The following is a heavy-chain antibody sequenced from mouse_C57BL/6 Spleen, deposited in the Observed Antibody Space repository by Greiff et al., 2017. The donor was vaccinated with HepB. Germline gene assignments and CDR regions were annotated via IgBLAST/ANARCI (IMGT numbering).Heavy chain of an antibody. CDR3: ARPPDGYSQSWYFDV. CDR2: IDPSDSYT. Sequence: VQLQQPGAELVRPGTSVKLSCKASGYTFTSYWMHWVKQRPGQGLEWIGVIDPSDSYTNYNQKFKGKATLTVDTSSSTAYMQLSSLTSEDSAVYYCARPPDGYSQSWYFDVWGTGTTVTVSS. J-gene: IGHJ1*03. CDR1: GYTFTSYW. D-gene: IGHD2-3*01. V-gene: IGHV1-59*01.